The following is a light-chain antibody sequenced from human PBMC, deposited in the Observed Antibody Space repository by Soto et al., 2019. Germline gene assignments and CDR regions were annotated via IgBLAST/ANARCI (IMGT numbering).Light chain of an antibody. CDR1: QNISHF. CDR2: GTS. J-gene: IGKJ3*01. V-gene: IGKV1-39*01. Sequence: DIQMTQSPLSLSASVGESVTIICRASQNISHFLNWYQQKPGKPPRLLIFGTSNLQSGVPSRFRGSRSATDFSLTISGLQPEDFSTYICQQSYRSPLNFGPGTRVA. CDR3: QQSYRSPLN.